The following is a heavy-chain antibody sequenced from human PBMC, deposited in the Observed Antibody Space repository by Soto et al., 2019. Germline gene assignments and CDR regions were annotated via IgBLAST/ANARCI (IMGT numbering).Heavy chain of an antibody. CDR1: GVSLNNVRMG. CDR2: IFSIDEK. CDR3: ERTVILGKVTVTLDY. Sequence: QVTLKESGPVLVQPTETLTLTCTVAGVSLNNVRMGVSWIRQPPGKALEWLGHIFSIDEKSYRASLTTRLTISNATSKSQVVLTMTNMDPVDTATYYCERTVILGKVTVTLDYWGQGTLVTVSS. D-gene: IGHD4-4*01. V-gene: IGHV2-26*01. J-gene: IGHJ4*02.